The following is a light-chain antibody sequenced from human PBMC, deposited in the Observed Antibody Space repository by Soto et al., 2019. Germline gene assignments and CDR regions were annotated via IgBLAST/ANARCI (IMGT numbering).Light chain of an antibody. CDR2: KAS. CDR3: QKYSNYST. CDR1: QRISTW. Sequence: DIQMTQSPSTLSASVGXRVTIACRASQRISTWLAWYQQKPGKAPKLLIYKASSLESGVPSRFSGRGSGTEFTLSISSLQPDDFATYYCQKYSNYSTFGPGTKVDIK. V-gene: IGKV1-5*03. J-gene: IGKJ3*01.